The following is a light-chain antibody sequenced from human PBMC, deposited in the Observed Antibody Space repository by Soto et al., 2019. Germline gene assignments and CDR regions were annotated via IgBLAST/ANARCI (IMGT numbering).Light chain of an antibody. CDR2: AAS. CDR1: QGISNY. CDR3: QKYNRAPFT. Sequence: DIQMTQSPSSLSASVGDRVAITCRASQGISNYLAWYQQKPGKVPKLLIYAASTLQSGVPSRFSGSGSWTDFTLTISSLQPEDVATDYCQKYNRAPFTFGPGTKVDIK. J-gene: IGKJ3*01. V-gene: IGKV1-27*01.